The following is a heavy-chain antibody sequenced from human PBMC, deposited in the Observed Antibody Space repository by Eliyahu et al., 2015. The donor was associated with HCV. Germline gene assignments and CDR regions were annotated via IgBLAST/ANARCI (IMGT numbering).Heavy chain of an antibody. Sequence: QVQLEESGGGVVQPGRXLRLSCAASGFXFXXYGXHWVRXAPGKGLEXVAVXXSDGSTDYYADSVKGRFTISRDYSKNTVYLQMSNLRAEDTAMYYCTKEGSFPGNYGSASSQWAFDYWGQGTLVTVSS. D-gene: IGHD1-7*01. CDR3: TKEGSFPGNYGSASSQWAFDY. CDR1: GFXFXXYG. CDR2: XXSDGSTD. V-gene: IGHV3-30*18. J-gene: IGHJ4*02.